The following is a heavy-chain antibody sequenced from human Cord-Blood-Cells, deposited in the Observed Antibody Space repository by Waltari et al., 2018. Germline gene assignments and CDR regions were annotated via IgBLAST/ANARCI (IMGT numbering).Heavy chain of an antibody. J-gene: IGHJ6*02. Sequence: EVQLVESGGGLVKPGGSLRLSCAASGFTFSNAWMSWVRQAPGKGLEWVGRIKSKTDGGTTDYAAPVKGRFTISRDDSKNTLYLQMNSLKTEDTAVYYCTASIAAAGSALEDYYYYGMDVWGQGTTVTVSS. CDR2: IKSKTDGGTT. CDR3: TASIAAAGSALEDYYYYGMDV. D-gene: IGHD6-13*01. CDR1: GFTFSNAW. V-gene: IGHV3-15*01.